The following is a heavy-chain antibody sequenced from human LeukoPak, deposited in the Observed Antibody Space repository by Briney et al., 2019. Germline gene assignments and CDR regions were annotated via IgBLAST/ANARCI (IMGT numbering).Heavy chain of an antibody. J-gene: IGHJ4*02. CDR1: GFTFSSYA. Sequence: GGSLRLSCAASGFTFSSYAMSWVRQAPGKGLEWVSAISGSGGSTYYADSVKGRLTISRDNSKNTLYLQMNSLRAEDTAVYYCAKDPRGYCSSTSCGNYWGQGTLVTVSS. CDR3: AKDPRGYCSSTSCGNY. V-gene: IGHV3-23*01. D-gene: IGHD2-2*01. CDR2: ISGSGGST.